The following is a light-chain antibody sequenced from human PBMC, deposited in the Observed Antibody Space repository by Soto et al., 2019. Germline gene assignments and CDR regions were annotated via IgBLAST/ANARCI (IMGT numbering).Light chain of an antibody. Sequence: ESVLTQSPGTLSLSPGERATLSCRASQSISSSYLAWYQQRPGQAPRLLIYGASSRTTGTPDRFSGSGSGTDFTLTISRREPEDFAVYYCQQRKTFGQGTNLEIK. CDR1: QSISSSY. CDR2: GAS. CDR3: QQRKT. J-gene: IGKJ2*01. V-gene: IGKV3-20*01.